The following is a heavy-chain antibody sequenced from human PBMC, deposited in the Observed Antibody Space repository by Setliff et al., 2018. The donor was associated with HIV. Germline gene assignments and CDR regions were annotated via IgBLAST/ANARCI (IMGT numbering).Heavy chain of an antibody. CDR3: ARSKISGSNHETYGFDV. D-gene: IGHD1-26*01. CDR2: IYTSGNT. J-gene: IGHJ6*02. CDR1: GGSISISD. V-gene: IGHV4-4*09. Sequence: PSETLSLTCTVSGGSISISDWSWIRQPPGKGLEWIGCIYTSGNTNYDPSLKSRVTISVDTSKNQFSLKLSSVTAAGTAVYYCARSKISGSNHETYGFDVWGQGTTVTVSS.